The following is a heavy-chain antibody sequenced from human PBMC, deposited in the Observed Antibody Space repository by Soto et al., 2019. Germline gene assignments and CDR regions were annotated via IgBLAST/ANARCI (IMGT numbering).Heavy chain of an antibody. D-gene: IGHD2-15*01. J-gene: IGHJ4*02. CDR2: ISSNSSYI. CDR3: ARAGRKDQDIVVVVAGSKY. Sequence: GGSLRLSCRTSGFRFCSYGMHWVRQAPGKGPEWVSSISSNSSYIYYADSVKGRFTISRDNVKNSLYLQMNSLRAEDTAVYYCARAGRKDQDIVVVVAGSKYWGQGTLVTVSS. V-gene: IGHV3-21*01. CDR1: GFRFCSYG.